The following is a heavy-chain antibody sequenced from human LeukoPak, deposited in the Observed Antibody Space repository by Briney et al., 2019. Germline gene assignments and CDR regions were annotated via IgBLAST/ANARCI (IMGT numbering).Heavy chain of an antibody. D-gene: IGHD3-10*01. CDR1: GFPFSSYA. J-gene: IGHJ6*04. CDR3: AKASAGSGRALYYYGMDV. V-gene: IGHV3-23*01. CDR2: ISGSGGST. Sequence: GGSLRLSCAASGFPFSSYAMTWVRQAPGKGLEWVSAISGSGGSTYYADSVRGRFTISRDNSKNTLYLQMNGLRAEDTAVYYCAKASAGSGRALYYYGMDVWGKGTTVTVSS.